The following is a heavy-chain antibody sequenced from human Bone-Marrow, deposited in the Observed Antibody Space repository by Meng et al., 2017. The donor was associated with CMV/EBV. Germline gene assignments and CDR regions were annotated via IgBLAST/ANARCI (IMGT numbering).Heavy chain of an antibody. CDR3: ARDHMGAVVGPAANKKTYYYYGMDV. V-gene: IGHV1-46*01. J-gene: IGHJ6*04. Sequence: ASVKVSCKASGYTFTSYYMHWVRQAPGQGLEWMGIINPSGGSTSYAQKFQGRVTMTRDTSISTAYMELSRLRSDDPAVYYCARDHMGAVVGPAANKKTYYYYGMDVWGKGTTVTVSS. D-gene: IGHD2-2*01. CDR1: GYTFTSYY. CDR2: INPSGGST.